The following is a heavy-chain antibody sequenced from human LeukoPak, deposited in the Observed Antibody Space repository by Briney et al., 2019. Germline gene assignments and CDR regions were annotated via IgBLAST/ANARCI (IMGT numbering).Heavy chain of an antibody. V-gene: IGHV4-38-2*01. CDR2: IYHSGRT. Sequence: PSETLSLXCAVSDYSINSGHYWGWIRQPPGKGLEWIGSIYHSGRTYYNPSLKSRVTTSVDTSKNQFSLKLTSVTAADTAVYYCARHASPDIVIVPAATFDYWGQGTLVTVSS. CDR1: DYSINSGHY. CDR3: ARHASPDIVIVPAATFDY. D-gene: IGHD2-2*01. J-gene: IGHJ4*02.